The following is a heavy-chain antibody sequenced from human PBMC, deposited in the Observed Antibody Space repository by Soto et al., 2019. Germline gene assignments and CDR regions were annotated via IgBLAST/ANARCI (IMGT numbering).Heavy chain of an antibody. Sequence: ASVKVSCKASGYTFTSYAISWVRQAPGQGLEWMGWISAYNGNTNYAQKLQGRVTMTTDTSTSTAYMELRSLSSVTAADTAVYYCARDPVGSSVLDYWGQGTLVTVSS. CDR3: ARDPVGSSVLDY. CDR2: ISAYNGNT. V-gene: IGHV1-18*01. CDR1: GYTFTSYA. J-gene: IGHJ4*02. D-gene: IGHD3-10*01.